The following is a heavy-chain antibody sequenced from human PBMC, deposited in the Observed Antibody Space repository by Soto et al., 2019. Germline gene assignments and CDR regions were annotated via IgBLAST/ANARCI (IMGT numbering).Heavy chain of an antibody. D-gene: IGHD2-2*01. V-gene: IGHV3-21*04. CDR2: ISCSGSST. CDR3: ARSDCSSTSCNAPYYYYGMDV. J-gene: IGHJ6*02. Sequence: GGSLRLSCAASGFTFSSYSMNWVRQAPGKGLEWVSSISCSGSSTYYADSVKGRSTISRGNSKDTLYLQMNSLRAEDTAVYYCARSDCSSTSCNAPYYYYGMDVWGQGTTVTVSS. CDR1: GFTFSSYS.